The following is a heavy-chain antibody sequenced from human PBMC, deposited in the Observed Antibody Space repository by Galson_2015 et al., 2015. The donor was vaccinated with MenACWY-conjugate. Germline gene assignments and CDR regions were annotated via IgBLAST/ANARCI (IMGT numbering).Heavy chain of an antibody. V-gene: IGHV3-23*01. J-gene: IGHJ4*02. CDR3: AKPRGIVATIDGGMDV. CDR2: ISGSGAST. D-gene: IGHD5-12*01. Sequence: SLRLSCAASGFTFSTYAMSWVRQAPGEGLEWVSTISGSGASTYYADSVKGRFTISRDKSKSTLYLQMNSLRAEDTAVYYCAKPRGIVATIDGGMDVWGQGTLVTVSS. CDR1: GFTFSTYA.